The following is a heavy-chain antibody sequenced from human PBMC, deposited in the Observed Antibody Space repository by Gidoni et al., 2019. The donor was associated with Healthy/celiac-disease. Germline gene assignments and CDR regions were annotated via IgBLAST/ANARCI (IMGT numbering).Heavy chain of an antibody. CDR2: INHSGST. Sequence: QVQLQQWGAGLLKPSETLSLTCAVYGGSFRGYYWSWIRQPPGKGLEWIGEINHSGSTNYNPSLKSRVTISVDTSKNQFSLKLSSVTAADTAVYYCARGPRGSGSYRVGNWFDPWGQGTLVTVSS. CDR3: ARGPRGSGSYRVGNWFDP. CDR1: GGSFRGYY. J-gene: IGHJ5*02. V-gene: IGHV4-34*01. D-gene: IGHD3-10*01.